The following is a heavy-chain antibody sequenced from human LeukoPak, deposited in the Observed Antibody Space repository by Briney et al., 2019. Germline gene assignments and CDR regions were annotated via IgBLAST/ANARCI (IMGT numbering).Heavy chain of an antibody. D-gene: IGHD3-22*01. J-gene: IGHJ4*02. CDR2: IYYSGST. CDR3: ARARPSNYYDSSGYYFDY. Sequence: SETLSLTCTVSGGSISSYYWSWIRQPPGKGLEWIGYIYYSGSTNYNPSLKSRVTISVDTSKNQFSLKLSSVTAADTAVYYCARARPSNYYDSSGYYFDYWGQGTLVTVSS. CDR1: GGSISSYY. V-gene: IGHV4-59*01.